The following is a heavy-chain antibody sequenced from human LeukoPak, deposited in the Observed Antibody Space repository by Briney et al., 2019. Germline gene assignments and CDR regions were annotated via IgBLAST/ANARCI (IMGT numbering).Heavy chain of an antibody. CDR3: IVFGDSNH. J-gene: IGHJ5*02. CDR2: IHTSGDT. CDR1: GLTGSHSY. V-gene: IGHV3-53*01. D-gene: IGHD4-17*01. Sequence: GGSLRLSCAASGLTGSHSYVSWVRQAPGKGLEWVSAIHTSGDTCYADSVKGRFTISRDTSKNTLYLQINSLRVEDTAVYYCIVFGDSNHWGQGTLVTVSS.